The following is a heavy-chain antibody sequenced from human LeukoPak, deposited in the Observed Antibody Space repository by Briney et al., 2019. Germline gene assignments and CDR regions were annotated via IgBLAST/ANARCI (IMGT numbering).Heavy chain of an antibody. V-gene: IGHV3-49*04. D-gene: IGHD5-18*01. CDR1: GFTFGDHA. CDR3: ARGPIHLWLYDGTDV. Sequence: PGRSLKLSCTAFGFTFGDHAMSWVRQAPGKGLQWVAFIRSKAYRGTAEYAASVKGRFTISRDDSRSITYLQMDSLRSEDTAVYYCARGPIHLWLYDGTDVWGQGTTVTVSS. CDR2: IRSKAYRGTA. J-gene: IGHJ6*02.